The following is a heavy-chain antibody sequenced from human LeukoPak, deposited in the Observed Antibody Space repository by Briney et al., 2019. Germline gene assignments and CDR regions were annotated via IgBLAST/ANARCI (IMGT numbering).Heavy chain of an antibody. CDR2: ISSDSNTI. D-gene: IGHD4-11*01. CDR3: AKDRNRLTFDY. V-gene: IGHV3-48*04. Sequence: GGSLRLSCVVSGFTFSIYSINWVRQAPGQGLDWVSYISSDSNTIYYADSVKGRFTISRDNAQNLLYLQMNNLRAEDTAVYYCAKDRNRLTFDYWGQGTLVTVSS. CDR1: GFTFSIYS. J-gene: IGHJ4*02.